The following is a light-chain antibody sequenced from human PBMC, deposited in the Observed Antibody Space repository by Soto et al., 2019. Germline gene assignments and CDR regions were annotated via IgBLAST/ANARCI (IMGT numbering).Light chain of an antibody. J-gene: IGKJ1*01. Sequence: EILMTQSPAALSVAQGERATLSCRAIQNISINFAWYQQKPGQAPSLLIFEAVTRATGIPDSFSGSGSGTDFNLTISRLQSKDYAVYYCLQYSSWPRTFGEGTKV. CDR2: EAV. CDR1: QNISIN. V-gene: IGKV3-15*01. CDR3: LQYSSWPRT.